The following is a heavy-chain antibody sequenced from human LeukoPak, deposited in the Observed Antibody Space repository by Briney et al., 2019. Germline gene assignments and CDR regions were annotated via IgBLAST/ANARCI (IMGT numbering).Heavy chain of an antibody. CDR3: AGHSSVYYFDY. V-gene: IGHV3-53*01. CDR1: AFTVSSSY. J-gene: IGHJ4*02. CDR2: IYSGGST. D-gene: IGHD4-11*01. Sequence: PGGSLRLSCAASAFTVSSSYMSWVRQAPVKGLEWVSVIYSGGSTYYADSVKGRFTISRDNSKTTLYLQMNSLRAEDTAVYYCAGHSSVYYFDYWGQGTLVTVSS.